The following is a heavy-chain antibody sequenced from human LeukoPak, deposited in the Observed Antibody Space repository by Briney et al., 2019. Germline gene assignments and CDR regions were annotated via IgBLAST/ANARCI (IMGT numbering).Heavy chain of an antibody. Sequence: SETLSLTCTVSGGSISSYSWSWIRQPPGKGLEWIGYIYYSGSTNYNPSLKSRVTISVDTSKNQFSLKLSSVTAADTAVYYCARVVAVAGLYYYYYMDVWGKGTTVTVSS. CDR2: IYYSGST. V-gene: IGHV4-59*01. CDR1: GGSISSYS. D-gene: IGHD6-19*01. J-gene: IGHJ6*03. CDR3: ARVVAVAGLYYYYYMDV.